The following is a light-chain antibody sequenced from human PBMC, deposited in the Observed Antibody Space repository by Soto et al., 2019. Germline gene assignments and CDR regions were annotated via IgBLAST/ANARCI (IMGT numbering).Light chain of an antibody. CDR3: SSYTNSNSLL. Sequence: QSALTQPASVSGSPGQSITISCTGTSSDVGAYNYVSWYQQHPGKAPKLMIYEVSYRPSGVSNRFSGSKSGNTASLTISGLHTEDEADYYCSSYTNSNSLLFGGGTKLTVL. V-gene: IGLV2-14*01. CDR2: EVS. CDR1: SSDVGAYNY. J-gene: IGLJ3*02.